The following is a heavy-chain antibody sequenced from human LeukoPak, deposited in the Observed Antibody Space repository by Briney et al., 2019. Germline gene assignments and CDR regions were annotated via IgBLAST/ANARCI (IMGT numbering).Heavy chain of an antibody. D-gene: IGHD6-19*01. Sequence: SETLSLTCTVSGGSIGSYYWSWIRQPPGKGLEWIGYIYYSGSTNYNPSLKSRVTISVDTSKNQFSLELSSVTAADTAVYYCARQQWLVRGQWFDPWGQGTLVTVSS. J-gene: IGHJ5*01. CDR1: GGSIGSYY. CDR2: IYYSGST. CDR3: ARQQWLVRGQWFDP. V-gene: IGHV4-59*01.